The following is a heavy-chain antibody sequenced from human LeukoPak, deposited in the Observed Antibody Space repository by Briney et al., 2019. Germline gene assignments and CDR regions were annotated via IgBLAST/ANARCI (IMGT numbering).Heavy chain of an antibody. CDR1: GYTLTELS. J-gene: IGHJ3*02. CDR2: FDPEDGET. CDR3: ATGFRAVRGVIIATHAFDI. D-gene: IGHD3-10*01. V-gene: IGHV1-24*01. Sequence: GASVKVSCKVSGYTLTELSMHWVRQAPGKGLEWMGGFDPEDGETIYAQKFQGGVTMTEDTSTDTAYMELSSLRSEDTAVYYCATGFRAVRGVIIATHAFDIWGQGTMVTVSS.